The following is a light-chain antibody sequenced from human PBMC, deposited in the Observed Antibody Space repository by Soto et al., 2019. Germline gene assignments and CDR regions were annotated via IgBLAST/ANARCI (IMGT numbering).Light chain of an antibody. V-gene: IGKV1-5*03. CDR1: QSISGW. Sequence: DIQMTQSPSTLSASVGDRVTITCRASQSISGWLAWYQQKPGKAPKLLIYKASNLETGVPSRFSGSGSGTEFTLTISSLQPDDFETYYCQQYNTYSPWTFGQGTKVDFK. CDR2: KAS. CDR3: QQYNTYSPWT. J-gene: IGKJ1*01.